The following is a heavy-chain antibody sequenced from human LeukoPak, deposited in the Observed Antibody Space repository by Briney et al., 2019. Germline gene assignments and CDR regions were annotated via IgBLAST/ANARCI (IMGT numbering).Heavy chain of an antibody. V-gene: IGHV1-2*02. CDR3: ARDVMVRGVIGNY. D-gene: IGHD3-10*01. CDR2: INPNSGGT. CDR1: GYTFTSYY. Sequence: ASVKVSCKASGYTFTSYYMHWVRQAPGQGLEWMGWINPNSGGTNYAQKFQGRVTMTRDTSISTAYMELSRLRSDDTAVYYCARDVMVRGVIGNYWGQGTLVTVSS. J-gene: IGHJ4*02.